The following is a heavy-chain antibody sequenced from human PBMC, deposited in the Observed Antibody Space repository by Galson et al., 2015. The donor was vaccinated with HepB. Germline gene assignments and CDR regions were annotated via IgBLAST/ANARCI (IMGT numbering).Heavy chain of an antibody. Sequence: SLRLSCAASGFTFSSYAMSWVRQAPGKGLEWVSAISGSGGSTYYADSVKGRFTISRDNSKNTLYLQMNSLRAEDTAVYYCARPRDMTTVTLAAFDIWGQGTMVTVSS. D-gene: IGHD4-11*01. CDR3: ARPRDMTTVTLAAFDI. J-gene: IGHJ3*02. CDR2: ISGSGGST. CDR1: GFTFSSYA. V-gene: IGHV3-23*01.